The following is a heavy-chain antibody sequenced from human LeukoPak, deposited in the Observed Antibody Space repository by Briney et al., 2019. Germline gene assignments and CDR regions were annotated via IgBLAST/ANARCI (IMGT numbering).Heavy chain of an antibody. CDR1: GGSISSGGYY. Sequence: SETLSLTCTVSGGSISSGGYYWSWIRQHPGKGLEWIGYIYYSGSTYYNPSLKSRVTISVDTSRNQFSLKLSSVTAADTAVYYCARPNPGEDSSGWFDYWGQGTLVTVSS. CDR2: IYYSGST. D-gene: IGHD6-19*01. CDR3: ARPNPGEDSSGWFDY. J-gene: IGHJ4*02. V-gene: IGHV4-31*03.